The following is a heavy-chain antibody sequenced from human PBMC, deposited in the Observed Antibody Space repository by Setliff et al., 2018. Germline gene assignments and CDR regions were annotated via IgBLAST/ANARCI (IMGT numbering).Heavy chain of an antibody. Sequence: ASVKVSCKASGYTFTSYGITWVRQAPGQGLEWMGWISGYSGNTNYAQKFQGRVTITTDTSTNTAHMDLRSLRSDDTAVYYCARDLMGDYWGQGTLVTVSS. CDR2: ISGYSGNT. D-gene: IGHD3-10*01. CDR1: GYTFTSYG. CDR3: ARDLMGDY. J-gene: IGHJ4*02. V-gene: IGHV1-18*01.